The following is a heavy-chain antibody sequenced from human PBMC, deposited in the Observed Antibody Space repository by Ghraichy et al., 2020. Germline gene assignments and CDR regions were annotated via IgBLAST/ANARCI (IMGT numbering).Heavy chain of an antibody. D-gene: IGHD1-14*01. CDR3: ASRKGYYFDY. Sequence: ALRLSCAASGFTFSSYGMHWVRQAPGKGLEWVAVIWYDGSNKYYADSVKGRFTISRDNSKNTLYLQMNSLRAEDTAVYYCASRKGYYFDYWGQGTLVTVSS. V-gene: IGHV3-33*08. CDR1: GFTFSSYG. J-gene: IGHJ4*02. CDR2: IWYDGSNK.